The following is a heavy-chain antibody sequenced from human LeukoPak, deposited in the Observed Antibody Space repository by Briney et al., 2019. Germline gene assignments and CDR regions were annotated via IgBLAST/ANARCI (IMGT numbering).Heavy chain of an antibody. CDR1: GYTFTGYY. J-gene: IGHJ4*02. D-gene: IGHD6-19*01. CDR3: ARDRSGTGYSSGWYYDY. CDR2: INPNSGGT. V-gene: IGHV1-2*02. Sequence: GSSVKVSCKASGYTFTGYYMHWVRQAPGQGLEWMGGINPNSGGTNYAQKFQGRVTMTSDTSISTAYMELSRLRSDDTAVYYCARDRSGTGYSSGWYYDYWGQGTLVTVSP.